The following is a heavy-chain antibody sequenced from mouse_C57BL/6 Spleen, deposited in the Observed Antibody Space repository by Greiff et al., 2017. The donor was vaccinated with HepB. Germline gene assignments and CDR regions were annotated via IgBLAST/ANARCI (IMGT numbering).Heavy chain of an antibody. Sequence: QVQLQQPGAELVRPGTSVKLSCKASGYTFTSYWMHWVKQRPGQGLEWIGVIDPSDSYTNYNQKFKGKATLTVDTSSSTAYMQLSSLTSEDSAVYYCARGNYSNSVGSFFAYWGQGTLVTVSA. V-gene: IGHV1-59*01. D-gene: IGHD2-5*01. CDR3: ARGNYSNSVGSFFAY. CDR2: IDPSDSYT. J-gene: IGHJ3*01. CDR1: GYTFTSYW.